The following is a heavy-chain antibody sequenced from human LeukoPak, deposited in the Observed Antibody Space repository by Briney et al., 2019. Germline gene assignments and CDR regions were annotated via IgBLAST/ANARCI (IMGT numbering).Heavy chain of an antibody. CDR2: IYYSGST. CDR1: GFTFSSYA. D-gene: IGHD6-6*01. Sequence: GSLRLSCAASGFTFSSYAMSWVRQAPGKGLEWIGSIYYSGSTYYNPSLQSRVTISTDTSKNQFSLKLSSVIAADTAVYYCASILLYSGSSGIDYWGQGILVTVSS. J-gene: IGHJ4*02. V-gene: IGHV4-39*01. CDR3: ASILLYSGSSGIDY.